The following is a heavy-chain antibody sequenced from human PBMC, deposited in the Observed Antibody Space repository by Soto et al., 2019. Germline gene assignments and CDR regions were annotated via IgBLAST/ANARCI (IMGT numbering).Heavy chain of an antibody. CDR3: ARRHPVGATGENWVDP. J-gene: IGHJ5*02. V-gene: IGHV1-18*01. Sequence: QVQLVQSGAEVKKPGASVKVSCKASGYTFTSYGISWVRQAPGQGLEWMGWISAYNGNTNYAQKLQGRVTMTTDTSTSTAYMERRSLRSDDTAVDYCARRHPVGATGENWVDPWGQGTLVTVSS. D-gene: IGHD1-26*01. CDR1: GYTFTSYG. CDR2: ISAYNGNT.